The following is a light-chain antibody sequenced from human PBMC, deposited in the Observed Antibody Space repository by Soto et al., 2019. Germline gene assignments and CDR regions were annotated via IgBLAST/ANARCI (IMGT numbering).Light chain of an antibody. J-gene: IGKJ5*01. CDR2: GAA. V-gene: IGKV3-15*01. CDR3: QQYYDWPPIT. Sequence: EIVLTQSPGTLSLSPGERATVSCRASQSVSSSYAGYQQKPGQPPRRLIIGAAARTAGSPASSSGGRSCTKVSLITSSLQSEDFAVYFCQQYYDWPPITFGQGTRLEIK. CDR1: QSVSSS.